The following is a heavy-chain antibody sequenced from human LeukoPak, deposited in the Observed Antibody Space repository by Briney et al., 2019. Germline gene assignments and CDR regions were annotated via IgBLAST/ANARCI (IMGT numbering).Heavy chain of an antibody. CDR2: IYSGGSA. Sequence: GGSLRLSCAASGFTVSSNYVGWVRQAPGKGLEWVSVIYSGGSAYYADSVKGRFTVSRDDSKNTLYLQMSSLRAEDTAMYYCARGSYYDYYMDVWGKGTTVTVSS. CDR3: ARGSYYDYYMDV. CDR1: GFTVSSNY. J-gene: IGHJ6*03. V-gene: IGHV3-53*01.